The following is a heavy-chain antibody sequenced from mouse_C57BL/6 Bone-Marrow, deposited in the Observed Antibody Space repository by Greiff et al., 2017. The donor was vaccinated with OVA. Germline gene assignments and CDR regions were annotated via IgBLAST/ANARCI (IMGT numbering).Heavy chain of an antibody. CDR3: ARGGFYYSNYVGWYFDV. Sequence: QVQLQQSGAELVKPGASVKLSCKTSGYTFTSYWMHWVKQRPVQGLEWIGMIHPNSGSTNYNEKFKSKATLTVDKSSSTAYMQLSSLTSEDSAVYYCARGGFYYSNYVGWYFDVWGTGTTVTVSS. CDR2: IHPNSGST. V-gene: IGHV1-64*01. J-gene: IGHJ1*03. CDR1: GYTFTSYW. D-gene: IGHD2-5*01.